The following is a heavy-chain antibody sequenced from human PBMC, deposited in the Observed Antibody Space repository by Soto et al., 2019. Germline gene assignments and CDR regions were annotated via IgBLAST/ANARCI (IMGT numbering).Heavy chain of an antibody. CDR1: GGSISSGDYH. J-gene: IGHJ5*01. V-gene: IGHV4-30-4*08. CDR3: ARSDFWSGYYTDS. Sequence: PSETLSLTCTVSGGSISSGDYHWSWIRQPPGKGLEWIGFVYYTGNTYYNPSLKSRVTISVDTSKNQFSLKLSSVTAADTAVYYCARSDFWSGYYTDSWGQGSLVTVSS. D-gene: IGHD3-3*01. CDR2: VYYTGNT.